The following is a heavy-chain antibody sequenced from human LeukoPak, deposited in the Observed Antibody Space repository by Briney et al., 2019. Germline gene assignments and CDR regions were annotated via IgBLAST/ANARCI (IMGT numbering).Heavy chain of an antibody. V-gene: IGHV4-34*01. CDR2: INHSGST. Sequence: PSETLSLTCAVYGGSFSGYYWSWIRQPPGKGLEWIGEINHSGSTNYNPSLTSRVTISVDTSKNQFSLKLSSVTAAGTAVYYCARKGLYYRTGFGRWGQGTLVIVSS. J-gene: IGHJ5*02. CDR1: GGSFSGYY. CDR3: ARKGLYYRTGFGR. D-gene: IGHD2-8*01.